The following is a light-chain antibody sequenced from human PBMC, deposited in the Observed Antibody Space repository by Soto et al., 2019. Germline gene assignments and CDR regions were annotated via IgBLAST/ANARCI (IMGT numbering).Light chain of an antibody. Sequence: EIVLTQSPGTLSLSPGERATLSCRASQSVSSSYLAWYQQKPGQAPRLLIYGASSRATGIPDRFSGSGSGTEFTLTISRLEPEDFAVYYCQQYGSSPGAFGPGTNVDIK. CDR1: QSVSSSY. V-gene: IGKV3-20*01. J-gene: IGKJ3*01. CDR2: GAS. CDR3: QQYGSSPGA.